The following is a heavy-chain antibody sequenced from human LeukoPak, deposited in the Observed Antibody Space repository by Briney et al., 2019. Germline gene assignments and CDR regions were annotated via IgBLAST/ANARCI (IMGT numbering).Heavy chain of an antibody. Sequence: SETLSLTCAVYGGSFSGYYWSWIRQPPGKGLEWIGEINHSGSTNYNPSLKSRVTISVDTSKNQFSLKLSSVTAADTAVYYCARAAYYYDTTPADYWGQGTLVTVSS. CDR3: ARAAYYYDTTPADY. J-gene: IGHJ4*02. V-gene: IGHV4-34*01. D-gene: IGHD3-22*01. CDR2: INHSGST. CDR1: GGSFSGYY.